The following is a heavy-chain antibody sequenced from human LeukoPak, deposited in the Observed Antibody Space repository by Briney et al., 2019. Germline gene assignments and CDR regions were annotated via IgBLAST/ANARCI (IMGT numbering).Heavy chain of an antibody. D-gene: IGHD2-15*01. CDR2: ISAYNGNT. CDR3: ARARGDIVPDCSDY. CDR1: GYTFTSYG. Sequence: ASVKVSCKASGYTFTSYGISWVRQAPGQGLEWMGWISAYNGNTNYAQKLQGRVTMTTDTSTSTAYMELRSLRSDDTAVYYCARARGDIVPDCSDYWGQGTLVTVSS. V-gene: IGHV1-18*01. J-gene: IGHJ4*02.